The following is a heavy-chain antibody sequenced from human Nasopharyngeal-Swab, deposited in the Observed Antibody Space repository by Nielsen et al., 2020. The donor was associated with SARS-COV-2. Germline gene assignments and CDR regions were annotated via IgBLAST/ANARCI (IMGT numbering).Heavy chain of an antibody. CDR3: ARVGATNRNYFDY. Sequence: GESLKISFAASGFTFSSYGMHWVRQAPGKGLEWVAVISYDGSNKYYADSVKGRFTISRDNSKNTLYLQMNSLRAEDTAVYYCARVGATNRNYFDYWGQGTLVTVSS. J-gene: IGHJ4*02. CDR2: ISYDGSNK. CDR1: GFTFSSYG. V-gene: IGHV3-30*03. D-gene: IGHD1-26*01.